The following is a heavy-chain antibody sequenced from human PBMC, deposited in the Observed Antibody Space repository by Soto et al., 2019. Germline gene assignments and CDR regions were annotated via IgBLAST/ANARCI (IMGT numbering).Heavy chain of an antibody. CDR1: GGSFSDYG. D-gene: IGHD3-22*01. J-gene: IGHJ5*02. CDR3: ARGWDHYDSSGLLTWSDP. CDR2: IIPIFGTP. V-gene: IGHV1-69*01. Sequence: QVQLVQSGAEVKKPGSSVKVYCKASGGSFSDYGITWVRQAPGQGLEWMGGIIPIFGTPNYAQRFQGRVTITADESTSTAYMELSSLRSEDTAVYYCARGWDHYDSSGLLTWSDPWGQGTLVSVSS.